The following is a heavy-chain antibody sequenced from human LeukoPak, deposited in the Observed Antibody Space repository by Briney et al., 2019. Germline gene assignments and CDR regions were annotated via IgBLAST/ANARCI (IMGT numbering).Heavy chain of an antibody. Sequence: GGSLRLSCAASGFTFSDYYMSWIRQAPGEGLEWVSYIGSSGNTIYYADSVKGRVTISRDNAKNSLYLQMSSLRAEDTAVYYCASIPTPGIAVAGTRTPKYYFDYWGQGTLVTVSS. V-gene: IGHV3-11*01. D-gene: IGHD6-19*01. J-gene: IGHJ4*02. CDR2: IGSSGNTI. CDR1: GFTFSDYY. CDR3: ASIPTPGIAVAGTRTPKYYFDY.